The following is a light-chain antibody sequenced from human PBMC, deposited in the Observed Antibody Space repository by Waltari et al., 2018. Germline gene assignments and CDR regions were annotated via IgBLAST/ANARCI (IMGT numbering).Light chain of an antibody. J-gene: IGLJ1*01. CDR1: SSDVGGYNY. Sequence: QSALTQPASVSGSPGQSITISCTGSSSDVGGYNYVSWYQPHPDRAPKLLIYEVGSRPSGVSDRFSGSKSGNTASLTISGLQAEDEADYYCSSYTSSITYVFGVGTKVTVL. V-gene: IGLV2-14*01. CDR3: SSYTSSITYV. CDR2: EVG.